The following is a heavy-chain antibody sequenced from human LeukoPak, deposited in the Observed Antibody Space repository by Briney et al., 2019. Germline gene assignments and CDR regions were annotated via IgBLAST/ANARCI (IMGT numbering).Heavy chain of an antibody. J-gene: IGHJ6*03. CDR2: ISGSGGST. CDR1: GLTFSSYA. V-gene: IGHV3-23*01. D-gene: IGHD6-19*01. CDR3: AKVGGWYEQYYYYYMDV. Sequence: QAGGSLRLSCSASGLTFSSYAMSWVRQAPGKGLDWVSAISGSGGSTYYADSVKGRFTISRDNSKNTLYPQMNSLRAEDTAVYYCAKVGGWYEQYYYYYMDVWGKGTTVTVSS.